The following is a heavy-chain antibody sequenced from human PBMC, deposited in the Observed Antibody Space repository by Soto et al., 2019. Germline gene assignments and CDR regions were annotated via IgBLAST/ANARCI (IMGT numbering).Heavy chain of an antibody. Sequence: ASVKVSCKASGYTFTRYAIHWVRQAPGQRLEWMGWINAGNGYTIYSQKFQGRVTITRDTPASTAYMELSSLRSEDTAVYYRARVTTVTRGVLPLDFYYGMDVWGQGTTVTVSS. CDR2: INAGNGYT. D-gene: IGHD3-10*01. J-gene: IGHJ6*02. V-gene: IGHV1-3*01. CDR3: ARVTTVTRGVLPLDFYYGMDV. CDR1: GYTFTRYA.